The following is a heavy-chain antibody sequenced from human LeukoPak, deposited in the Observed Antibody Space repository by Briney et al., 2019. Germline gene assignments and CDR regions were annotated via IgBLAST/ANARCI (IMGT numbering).Heavy chain of an antibody. CDR3: ATYSGEGNDY. D-gene: IGHD1-26*01. J-gene: IGHJ4*02. CDR2: IYTSGST. Sequence: KTSETLSLTCTVSGGSISGYYWSWIRQPAGKGLEWIGRIYTSGSTNYNPSLKSRVTMSVDTSKNQFSLKLSSVTAADTAMYYCATYSGEGNDYWGQGTLVTVSS. CDR1: GGSISGYY. V-gene: IGHV4-4*07.